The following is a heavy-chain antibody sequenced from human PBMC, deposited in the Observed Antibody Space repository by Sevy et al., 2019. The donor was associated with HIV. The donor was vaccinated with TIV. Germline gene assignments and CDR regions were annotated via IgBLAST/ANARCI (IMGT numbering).Heavy chain of an antibody. J-gene: IGHJ6*02. CDR3: ARAVGYSYGRKDYYGMDV. CDR1: GGSISSYY. CDR2: IYYSGST. Sequence: SETLSLTCTVSGGSISSYYWSWIRQPPGKGLEWIGYIYYSGSTNYNPTLKSRVTISVDTSKNQFSLKLSSVTAADTAVYYCARAVGYSYGRKDYYGMDVWGQGTTVTVSS. V-gene: IGHV4-59*01. D-gene: IGHD5-18*01.